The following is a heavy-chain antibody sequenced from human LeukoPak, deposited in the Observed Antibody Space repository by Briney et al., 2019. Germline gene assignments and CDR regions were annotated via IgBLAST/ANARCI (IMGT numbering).Heavy chain of an antibody. D-gene: IGHD3-16*02. V-gene: IGHV3-64*01. J-gene: IGHJ4*02. Sequence: GGSLRLSCAASGFTFSSYAMHWVRQAPGKGLEYVSAISSNGGSTYYANSVKGRFTISRDNSKNTLYLQMGSLRAEDMAVYYCARGPPSRDYVWGSYQLGDYYFDYWGQGTLVTVSS. CDR2: ISSNGGST. CDR3: ARGPPSRDYVWGSYQLGDYYFDY. CDR1: GFTFSSYA.